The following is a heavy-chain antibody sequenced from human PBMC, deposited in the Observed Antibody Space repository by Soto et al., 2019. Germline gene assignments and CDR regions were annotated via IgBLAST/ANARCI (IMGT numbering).Heavy chain of an antibody. J-gene: IGHJ4*02. Sequence: ASVKVSCKASGYTFTSYGISWVRQAPGQGLEWMGWISAYNGNTNYAQKLQGRVTMTTDTSTSTAYMELRSLRSDDTAVYYCARDFDYGILTGLDRDYWGQGTLVTVSS. V-gene: IGHV1-18*01. CDR3: ARDFDYGILTGLDRDY. D-gene: IGHD3-9*01. CDR2: ISAYNGNT. CDR1: GYTFTSYG.